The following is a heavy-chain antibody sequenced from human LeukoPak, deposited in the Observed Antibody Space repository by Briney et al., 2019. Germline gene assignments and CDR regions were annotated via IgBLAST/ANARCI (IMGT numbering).Heavy chain of an antibody. CDR3: ARAIVVVVAATPVPNWFDP. V-gene: IGHV1-69*13. J-gene: IGHJ5*02. Sequence: ASVKVSCKASGGTFSSYAISWVRQAPGQGLEWMGGIIPIFGTANYAQKFQGRVTITADESTSTAYMELSSLRSEDTAVYYCARAIVVVVAATPVPNWFDPWGQGTLVTVSS. CDR1: GGTFSSYA. CDR2: IIPIFGTA. D-gene: IGHD2-15*01.